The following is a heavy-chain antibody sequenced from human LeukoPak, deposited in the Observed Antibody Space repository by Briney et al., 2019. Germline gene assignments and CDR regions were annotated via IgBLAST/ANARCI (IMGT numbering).Heavy chain of an antibody. CDR1: GFTFSTSW. D-gene: IGHD5-12*01. CDR2: IKKDGSET. Sequence: GGSLRPSCAASGFTFSTSWVSWVRQVPGKGLEWVANIKKDGSETYYVDSVKGRFTISRDNAKNSLYLQMNSLRAEDTAMYYCARGRYSGTTYYFDYWGQGTLVTVSS. CDR3: ARGRYSGTTYYFDY. V-gene: IGHV3-7*03. J-gene: IGHJ4*02.